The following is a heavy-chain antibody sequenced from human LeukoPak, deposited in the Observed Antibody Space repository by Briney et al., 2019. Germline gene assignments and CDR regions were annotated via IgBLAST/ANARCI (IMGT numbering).Heavy chain of an antibody. D-gene: IGHD1-26*01. V-gene: IGHV3-66*01. CDR2: MYSVGTT. Sequence: GGSLRLSCEASGFIVSANFMNWVRQAPGKGLEWVSVMYSVGTTYYADSVKGRFTVSRDPSKNTLYLQMDGLRVEDTAVYYCARDLSAYSYGFGGDCWGQGTRVIVSS. CDR3: ARDLSAYSYGFGGDC. CDR1: GFIVSANF. J-gene: IGHJ4*02.